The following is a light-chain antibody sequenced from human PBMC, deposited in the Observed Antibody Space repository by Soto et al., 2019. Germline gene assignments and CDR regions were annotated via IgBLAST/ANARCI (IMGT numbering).Light chain of an antibody. CDR1: QSVSSY. J-gene: IGKJ1*01. V-gene: IGKV3-15*01. CDR2: GAS. CDR3: QHYNTCHPKLA. Sequence: VVTQSPATLSVFPGETATLSCRASQSVSSYLAWYQQRPGQAPRLLIYGASTRDTGIPARFRGSGSGTESKLTISSMQSEDFATYYCQHYNTCHPKLAFGRGTKVEIK.